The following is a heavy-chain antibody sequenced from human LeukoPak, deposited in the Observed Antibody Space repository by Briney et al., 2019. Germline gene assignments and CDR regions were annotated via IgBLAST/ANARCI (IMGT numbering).Heavy chain of an antibody. CDR3: ARLQGTALFRWY. Sequence: PGGSLRLSCAASGFTFSTYAMSWVRQAPGKGLEWVSVIYSDGSTYYADSVRGRFTISRDNTKNTLYLQMNSLRAEDTAVYYCARLQGTALFRWYWGQGTLVTVSS. CDR2: IYSDGST. J-gene: IGHJ4*02. V-gene: IGHV3-66*04. D-gene: IGHD2-21*01. CDR1: GFTFSTYA.